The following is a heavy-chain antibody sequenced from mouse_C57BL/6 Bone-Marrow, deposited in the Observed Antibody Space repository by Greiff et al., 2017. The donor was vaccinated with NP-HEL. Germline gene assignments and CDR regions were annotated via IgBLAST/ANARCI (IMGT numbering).Heavy chain of an antibody. CDR2: ISYDGSN. J-gene: IGHJ2*01. CDR1: GYSITSGYY. D-gene: IGHD1-1*01. CDR3: ARVYYGSSYEDFDY. Sequence: VQLKESGPGLVKPSQSLSLTCSVTGYSITSGYYWNWIRQFPGNKLEWMGYISYDGSNNYNLSLKNRISITRDTSKNQFFLKLNSVTTEDTATYYCARVYYGSSYEDFDYWGQGTTLTVSS. V-gene: IGHV3-6*01.